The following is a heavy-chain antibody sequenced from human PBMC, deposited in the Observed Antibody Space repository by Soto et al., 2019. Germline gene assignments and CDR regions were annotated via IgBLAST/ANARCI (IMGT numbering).Heavy chain of an antibody. CDR2: ISSTGDLI. CDR1: GFTVSDYS. Sequence: GGSLRPSCTASGFTVSDYSVNWVRQAPGKGLEWISYISSTGDLILYADSVKGRFTIARDIAKNSLYLQMDSLRDDDSAVYYCATWAIAVGGEGVWGQGTLVTVSS. J-gene: IGHJ4*02. D-gene: IGHD2-21*01. V-gene: IGHV3-48*02. CDR3: ATWAIAVGGEGV.